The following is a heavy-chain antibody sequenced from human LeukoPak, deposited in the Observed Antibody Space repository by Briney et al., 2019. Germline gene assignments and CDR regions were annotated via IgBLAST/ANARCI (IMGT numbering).Heavy chain of an antibody. CDR2: IYTSGST. CDR1: GGSISSYY. Sequence: SETLSLTCTVSGGSISSYYWSWIRQPAGKGLEWIGRIYTSGSTNYNPSLKSRVTMSVDTSKNQFSLKLSSVTAADTAVYYCARVLAAAGNNWFDPWGQGTLVTVSS. D-gene: IGHD6-13*01. J-gene: IGHJ5*02. CDR3: ARVLAAAGNNWFDP. V-gene: IGHV4-4*07.